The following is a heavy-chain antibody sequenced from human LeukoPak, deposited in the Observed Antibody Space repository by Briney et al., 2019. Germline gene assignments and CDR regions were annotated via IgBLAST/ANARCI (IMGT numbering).Heavy chain of an antibody. CDR1: GFTFSSYI. CDR3: AAIIAAAGYRFDY. V-gene: IGHV3-21*01. J-gene: IGHJ4*02. Sequence: GGSLRLSCAASGFTFSSYIMNWVRQAPGKGLEWGSSISSSSIYIYYATSVKGRFTISRDNAQNSLYLQMNSLRAEDTAVYYCAAIIAAAGYRFDYWGQGTLVTVYS. D-gene: IGHD6-13*01. CDR2: ISSSSIYI.